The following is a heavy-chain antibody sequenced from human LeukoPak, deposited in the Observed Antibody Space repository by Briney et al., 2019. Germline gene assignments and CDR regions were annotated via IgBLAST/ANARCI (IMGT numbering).Heavy chain of an antibody. V-gene: IGHV1-18*01. Sequence: ASVKVSCKASGYTFTSYGISWVRQAPGQGLERMGWISAYNGNTNYAQKLQGRVTITADESTSTAYMELSSLRSEDTAVYYCARVFGGGINLPDYYDSSGYFDYWGQGTLVTVSS. CDR2: ISAYNGNT. D-gene: IGHD3-22*01. CDR1: GYTFTSYG. J-gene: IGHJ4*02. CDR3: ARVFGGGINLPDYYDSSGYFDY.